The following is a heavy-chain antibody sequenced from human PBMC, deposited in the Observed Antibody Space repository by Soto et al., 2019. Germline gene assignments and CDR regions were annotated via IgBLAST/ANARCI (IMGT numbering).Heavy chain of an antibody. CDR2: ISGSGGST. D-gene: IGHD2-15*01. V-gene: IGHV3-23*01. Sequence: GGSLRLSCAASGFTFSSYAMSWVRQAPGKGLEWVSAISGSGGSTYYADSVKGRFTISRDNSKNTLYLQMNSLRDEDTAVYYCARGILGYYGMDVWGQGTTVTVSS. CDR1: GFTFSSYA. J-gene: IGHJ6*02. CDR3: ARGILGYYGMDV.